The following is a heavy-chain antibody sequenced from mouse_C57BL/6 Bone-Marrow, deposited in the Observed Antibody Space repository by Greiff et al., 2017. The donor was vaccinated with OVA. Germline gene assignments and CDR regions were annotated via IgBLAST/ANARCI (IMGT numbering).Heavy chain of an antibody. J-gene: IGHJ2*01. V-gene: IGHV6-6*01. CDR3: TRGTVAPYYFDY. Sequence: EVMLVESGGGLVQPGGSMKLSCAASGFTFSDAWMDWVRQSPEKGLEWVAEIRNKANNHATYYAESVKGRFTISRDDSKSSVYLQMNSLRAEDTGIYYCTRGTVAPYYFDYWGQGTTLTVSS. CDR2: IRNKANNHAT. CDR1: GFTFSDAW. D-gene: IGHD1-1*01.